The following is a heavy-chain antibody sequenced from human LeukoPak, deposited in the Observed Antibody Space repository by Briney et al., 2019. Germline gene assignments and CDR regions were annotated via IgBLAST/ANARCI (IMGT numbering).Heavy chain of an antibody. D-gene: IGHD1-14*01. Sequence: GGSLRLSCAASGFTFSSYWMTWVRQPPGKGLGWVANINQDGGEKYYVDSVKGRFTISRDNAKNSLYLQMSSLRAEDAAVYYCATDYHGYFDYWGQGTLVTVSS. V-gene: IGHV3-7*01. CDR1: GFTFSSYW. CDR3: ATDYHGYFDY. J-gene: IGHJ4*02. CDR2: INQDGGEK.